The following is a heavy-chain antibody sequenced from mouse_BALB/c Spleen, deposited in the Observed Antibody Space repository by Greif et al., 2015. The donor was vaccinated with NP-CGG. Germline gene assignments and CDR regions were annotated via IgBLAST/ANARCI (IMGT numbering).Heavy chain of an antibody. V-gene: IGHV1-69*02. CDR2: IYPSDSYT. CDR3: TRSLTTVGSSFAY. D-gene: IGHD1-1*01. Sequence: VQLQQSGAELVRPGASVKLSCKASGYTFTSYWINWVKQRPGQGLEWIGNIYPSDSYTNYNQKFKDKATLTVDKSSSTAYMQLSSPTSEDSAVYYCTRSLTTVGSSFAYWGQGTLVTVSA. J-gene: IGHJ3*01. CDR1: GYTFTSYW.